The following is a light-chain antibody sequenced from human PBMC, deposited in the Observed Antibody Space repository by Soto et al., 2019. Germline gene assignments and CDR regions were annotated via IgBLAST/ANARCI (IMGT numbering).Light chain of an antibody. CDR3: QQSYSTPCA. CDR1: HNITNY. J-gene: IGKJ1*01. V-gene: IGKV1-39*01. CDR2: AAS. Sequence: DIQMTQSPSSLYASVGDRVTITCRASHNITNYLNWYQQKSGTAPTLLIYAASNLQGGVPSRFTGSASGTDFTLTISSLQPEDFATYYCQQSYSTPCAFGQGTKWIS.